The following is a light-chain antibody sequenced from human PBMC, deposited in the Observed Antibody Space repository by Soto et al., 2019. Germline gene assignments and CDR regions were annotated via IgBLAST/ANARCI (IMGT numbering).Light chain of an antibody. CDR2: GAS. V-gene: IGKV3D-20*02. Sequence: EIVLTHSPGTLSLSPCERATLSSSASQSVSSSYLAWYQQKPGQAPRLLIYGASSRATGIPDRFSGSGSGTDFTLTISSLEPEDSAVYYCQQRHMWPITFGQGTRLEIK. CDR1: QSVSSSY. J-gene: IGKJ5*01. CDR3: QQRHMWPIT.